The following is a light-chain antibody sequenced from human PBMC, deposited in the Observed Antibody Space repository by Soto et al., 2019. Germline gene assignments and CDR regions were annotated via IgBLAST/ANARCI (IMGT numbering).Light chain of an antibody. CDR1: QSVSNNS. CDR3: QQYGSSPLT. Sequence: EIVLTQSPGTLSLSPGERGTLSCRASQSVSNNSLAWYQQKPGQAPRLLIYGAYTTATGIPDRFSGSGSGTYFPLTISRLEPEDFAVYYCQQYGSSPLTFGPGTKVDIK. CDR2: GAY. J-gene: IGKJ3*01. V-gene: IGKV3-20*01.